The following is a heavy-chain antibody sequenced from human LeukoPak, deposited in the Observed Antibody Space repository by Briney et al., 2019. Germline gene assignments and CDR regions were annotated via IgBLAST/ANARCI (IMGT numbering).Heavy chain of an antibody. D-gene: IGHD4-11*01. CDR1: GYTFTGYY. CDR2: INTNRGGT. CDR3: ASQTTVRTDWFDP. V-gene: IGHV1-2*02. Sequence: ASVKVSCKASGYTFTGYYIHRVRQAPGQGLERMGWINTNRGGTNYAQKFQGRITMTRDTSISTAYMELTRLRSDDTAVYYCASQTTVRTDWFDPWGQGTLVTVSS. J-gene: IGHJ5*02.